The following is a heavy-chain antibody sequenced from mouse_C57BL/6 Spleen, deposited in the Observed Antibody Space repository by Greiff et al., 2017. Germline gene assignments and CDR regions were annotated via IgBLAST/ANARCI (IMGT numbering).Heavy chain of an antibody. CDR2: IDPSDSYT. CDR1: GYTFTSYW. J-gene: IGHJ2*01. CDR3: ARVWGWYLGDY. Sequence: QVQLQQPGAELVKPGASVKLSCKASGYTFTSYWMQWVKQRPGQGLEWIGEIDPSDSYTNYNQKFKGKATLTVDTSSSTAYMQLCSLTSEDSAVYYCARVWGWYLGDYWGQGTTLTVSS. D-gene: IGHD2-1*01. V-gene: IGHV1-50*01.